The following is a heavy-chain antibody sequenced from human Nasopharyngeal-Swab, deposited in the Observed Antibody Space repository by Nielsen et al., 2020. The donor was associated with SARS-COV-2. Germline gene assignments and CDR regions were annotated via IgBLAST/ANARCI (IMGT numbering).Heavy chain of an antibody. CDR3: ARGGGYGGWYVDY. Sequence: WIRQPPGKGLEWVAVIWFDGTKKNYADSVKGRFTISRDNSKNTLYLQMNSLRAEDTAVYYCARGGGYGGWYVDYWGQGTLVTVSS. J-gene: IGHJ4*02. V-gene: IGHV3-33*01. CDR2: IWFDGTKK. D-gene: IGHD5-12*01.